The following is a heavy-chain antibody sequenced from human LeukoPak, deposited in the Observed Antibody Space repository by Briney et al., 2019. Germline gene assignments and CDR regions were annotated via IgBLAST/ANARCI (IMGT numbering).Heavy chain of an antibody. D-gene: IGHD3-3*01. V-gene: IGHV1-18*01. J-gene: IGHJ3*02. CDR1: GYTFTSYG. CDR2: ISAYNGNT. CDR3: ARALKPLAIFGVVIHDAFDI. Sequence: ASVKVSCKASGYTFTSYGISWVRQAPGQGLEWMGWISAYNGNTNYAQKLQGRVTMTTDTSTSTAYMELRSLRSDDTAMYYCARALKPLAIFGVVIHDAFDIWGQGTMVTVSS.